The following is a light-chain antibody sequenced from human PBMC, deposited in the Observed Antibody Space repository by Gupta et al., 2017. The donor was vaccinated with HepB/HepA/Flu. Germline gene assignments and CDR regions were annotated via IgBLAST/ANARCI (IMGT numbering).Light chain of an antibody. CDR1: QSVLYSSISKNY. V-gene: IGKV4-1*01. CDR2: CAS. Sequence: DIVMTQSPDSLPVSLGGRATINCKSSQSVLYSSISKNYLAWYQHKPGQPPRLLIYCASTRESGVPERFSGSGSGTDFTLTISSLQAEDVAVYYCQQYHTTPYTFGQGTKLEIK. CDR3: QQYHTTPYT. J-gene: IGKJ2*01.